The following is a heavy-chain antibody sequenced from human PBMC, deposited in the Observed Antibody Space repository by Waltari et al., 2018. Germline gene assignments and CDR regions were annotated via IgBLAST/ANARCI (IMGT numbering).Heavy chain of an antibody. CDR1: GGSISSSSYY. CDR3: ARDRGYYGSGSYYSWFDP. Sequence: QLQLQESGPGLVKPSETLSLTCTVSGGSISSSSYYWGWIRQPPGKGLELIGSIYYSGSTYYNPSLKSRVTISVDTSKNQFSLKLSSVTAADTAVYYCARDRGYYGSGSYYSWFDPWGQGTLVTVSS. CDR2: IYYSGST. V-gene: IGHV4-39*07. D-gene: IGHD3-10*01. J-gene: IGHJ5*02.